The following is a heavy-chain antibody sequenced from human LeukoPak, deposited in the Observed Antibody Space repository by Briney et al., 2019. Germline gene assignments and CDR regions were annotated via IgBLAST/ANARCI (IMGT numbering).Heavy chain of an antibody. CDR2: INHRGDT. V-gene: IGHV4-34*01. D-gene: IGHD1-1*01. CDR3: ARGSTISETGYFDC. J-gene: IGHJ4*03. CDR1: GGSFSAYY. Sequence: PSETLSLTCAVYGGSFSAYYWSWIRQSPGKGLEWIAEINHRGDTNYNPSVKSRVSISVDTSNNQFSLKVTPLTAADTAVYYCARGSTISETGYFDCWGQGTLVTVSS.